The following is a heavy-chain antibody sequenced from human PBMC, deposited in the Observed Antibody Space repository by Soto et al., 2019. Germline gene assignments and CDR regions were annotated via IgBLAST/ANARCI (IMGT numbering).Heavy chain of an antibody. Sequence: ASVKVSCKASGYTFTSYGISWVLQAPGQGLEWMGWISAYNGNTNYAQKLQGRVTMTTGTSTSTAYMELRSPRSDDTAVYYCARDIVVVVAATRGAFDIWGQGTMVTVSS. CDR1: GYTFTSYG. CDR2: ISAYNGNT. CDR3: ARDIVVVVAATRGAFDI. V-gene: IGHV1-18*04. D-gene: IGHD2-15*01. J-gene: IGHJ3*02.